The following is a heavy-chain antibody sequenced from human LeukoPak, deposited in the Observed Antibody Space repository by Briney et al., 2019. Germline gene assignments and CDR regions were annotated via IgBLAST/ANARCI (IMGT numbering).Heavy chain of an antibody. CDR3: ARDGSKSCSGGSCYLNWFDP. V-gene: IGHV3-7*01. Sequence: GGSLRLSCGASGFSFSDYWMTWVRQAPGKGLEWVAIINQDGSEEYYVASVKGRFTISRDNAKNSLYLQMTSLRAEDTAVYYCARDGSKSCSGGSCYLNWFDPWGQGTLVTVSS. CDR1: GFSFSDYW. J-gene: IGHJ5*02. CDR2: INQDGSEE. D-gene: IGHD2-15*01.